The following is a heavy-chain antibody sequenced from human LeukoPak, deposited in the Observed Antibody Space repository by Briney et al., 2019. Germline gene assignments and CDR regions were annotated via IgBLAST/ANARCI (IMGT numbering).Heavy chain of an antibody. CDR2: ITFFNGDT. CDR1: GYTFSNYG. J-gene: IGHJ3*01. D-gene: IGHD4-17*01. V-gene: IGHV1-18*04. CDR3: AKSMTPVTLDAFHV. Sequence: GASAKVSCKTSGYTFSNYGISWVRQVPGQGLEWLGWITFFNGDTKYAQKVQDRVSMTSDRSTNTAFLELRNLRSGDTAVYYCAKSMTPVTLDAFHVWGQGTLVTVSS.